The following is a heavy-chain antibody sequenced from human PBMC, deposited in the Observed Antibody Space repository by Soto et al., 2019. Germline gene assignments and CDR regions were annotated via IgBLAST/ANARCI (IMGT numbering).Heavy chain of an antibody. CDR1: GGSISSYY. V-gene: IGHV4-59*08. Sequence: QVQLQESGPGLVKPSETLSLTCTVSGGSISSYYWSWIRQPPGKGLEWIGYIYYGGSTNYNPSLQSRVTYPVDTSKTQFSRRLSSVTAADAAVYYCARRYGSCFDYWGQGTLVTVSS. CDR2: IYYGGST. D-gene: IGHD5-18*01. J-gene: IGHJ4*02. CDR3: ARRYGSCFDY.